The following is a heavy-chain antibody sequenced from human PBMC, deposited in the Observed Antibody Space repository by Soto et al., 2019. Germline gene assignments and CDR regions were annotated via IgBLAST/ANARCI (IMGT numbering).Heavy chain of an antibody. CDR3: ARATVAATGGFDY. CDR1: GCSISSSNW. J-gene: IGHJ4*02. Sequence: WETLSLTCAVSGCSISSSNWWSFVRQPPGKGLEWIGEIYHSGSTNYNPSLKSRVTISVDKSKNQFSLKLSSVTAADTAVYYCARATVAATGGFDYWGQGTLVTVSS. V-gene: IGHV4-4*02. D-gene: IGHD6-19*01. CDR2: IYHSGST.